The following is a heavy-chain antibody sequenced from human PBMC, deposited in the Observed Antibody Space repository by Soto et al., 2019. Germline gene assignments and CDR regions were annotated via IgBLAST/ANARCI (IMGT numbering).Heavy chain of an antibody. Sequence: QAGGSLRLSCAASGFTVSSNYMSWVRQDPGKGLEWVSVIYSGGSTYYADSVKGRFTISRDNSKNTLYLQMNSMRAEDTAVYYCARDWYGDNWFDPWGQGTLVTVSS. CDR1: GFTVSSNY. J-gene: IGHJ5*02. V-gene: IGHV3-53*01. CDR2: IYSGGST. D-gene: IGHD6-13*01. CDR3: ARDWYGDNWFDP.